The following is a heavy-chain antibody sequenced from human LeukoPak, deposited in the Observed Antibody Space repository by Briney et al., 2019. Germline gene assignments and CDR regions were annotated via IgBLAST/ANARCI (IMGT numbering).Heavy chain of an antibody. J-gene: IGHJ4*02. CDR1: GFTXSSYS. CDR2: ISSSSSYI. V-gene: IGHV3-21*01. Sequence: GSLRLSCXASGFTXSSYSMNWIRQAPGKGLEWVSSISSSSSYIYYADSVKGRFTISRDNAKNSLYLQMNSLRAEDTAVYYCAWGLSYVSPASFDYWGQGTLVTVSS. D-gene: IGHD2-8*01. CDR3: AWGLSYVSPASFDY.